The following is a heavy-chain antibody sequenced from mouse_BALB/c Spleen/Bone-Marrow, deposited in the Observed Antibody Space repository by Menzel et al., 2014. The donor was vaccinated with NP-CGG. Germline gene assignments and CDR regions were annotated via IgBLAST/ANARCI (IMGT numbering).Heavy chain of an antibody. V-gene: IGHV1-54*01. Sequence: VQLVESGAELVRPGTSVKVSCKASGYAFTNNWIEWVKQRPGQGLEWIGVINPGSGGVNYNEKFKGKATLTADKSSSTAYIQLSSLTSDDSAVYFCARESTRYAVDYWGQGTSVTVSS. J-gene: IGHJ4*01. CDR2: INPGSGGV. D-gene: IGHD5-1*01. CDR3: ARESTRYAVDY. CDR1: GYAFTNNW.